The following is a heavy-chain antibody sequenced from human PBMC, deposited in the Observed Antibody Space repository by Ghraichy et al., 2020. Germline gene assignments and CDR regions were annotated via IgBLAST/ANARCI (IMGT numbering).Heavy chain of an antibody. CDR2: IWYDGSNK. J-gene: IGHJ4*02. CDR3: ARGDPERRGGEFDY. CDR1: GFTFSSYG. V-gene: IGHV3-33*01. D-gene: IGHD1-1*01. Sequence: GGSLRLSCAASGFTFSSYGMHWVRQAPGKGLEWVAVIWYDGSNKYYADSVKGRFTISRDNSKNTLYLQMNSLRAEDTAVYYCARGDPERRGGEFDYWGQGTLVTVSS.